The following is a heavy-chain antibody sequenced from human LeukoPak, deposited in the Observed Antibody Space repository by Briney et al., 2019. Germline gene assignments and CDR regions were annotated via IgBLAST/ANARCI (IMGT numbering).Heavy chain of an antibody. D-gene: IGHD6-6*01. CDR1: GYTFTSYG. V-gene: IGHV1-18*01. J-gene: IGHJ4*02. CDR2: ISAYNGNT. Sequence: AASVKVSCKASGYTFTSYGISWVRQAPGQGLEWMGWISAYNGNTNYAQKLQGRVTMTTDTSTSTAYMEMRSLRSDDTAVYYCARGASSIPAFYYFDYWGQGTLVTVSS. CDR3: ARGASSIPAFYYFDY.